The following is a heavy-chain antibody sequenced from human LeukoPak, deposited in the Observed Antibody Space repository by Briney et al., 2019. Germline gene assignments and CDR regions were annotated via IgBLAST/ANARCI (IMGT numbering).Heavy chain of an antibody. J-gene: IGHJ4*02. D-gene: IGHD7-27*01. CDR2: IYYSGST. CDR3: ASHTNRGSSDFDY. V-gene: IGHV4-59*08. Sequence: SETLSLTCTVSGGSISSYYWSWIRQPPGKGLEWIGYIYYSGSTNYNPSLKSRVTISVDTSKNQFSLKLSSVTAADTAVYYCASHTNRGSSDFDYWGQGTLVTVSS. CDR1: GGSISSYY.